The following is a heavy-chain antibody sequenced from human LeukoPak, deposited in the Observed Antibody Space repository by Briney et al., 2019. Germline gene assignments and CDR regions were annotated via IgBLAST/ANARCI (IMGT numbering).Heavy chain of an antibody. CDR2: IKQDGSEK. D-gene: IGHD6-13*01. CDR3: ARMGIAAAGVDY. Sequence: GGSLRLSCAASGFTFSSYWMSWVRQAPGKGLEWVANIKQDGSEKYYVDSLKGRFTISRDNAKNSLYLQIDSLSVEDTAVYYCARMGIAAAGVDYWGQGTLVTVSS. V-gene: IGHV3-7*01. J-gene: IGHJ4*02. CDR1: GFTFSSYW.